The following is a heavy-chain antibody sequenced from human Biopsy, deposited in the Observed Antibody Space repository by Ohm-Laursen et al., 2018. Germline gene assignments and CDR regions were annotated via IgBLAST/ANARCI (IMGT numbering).Heavy chain of an antibody. CDR1: GGSIYNFF. Sequence: SETLSLTCTVSGGSIYNFFWSWIRQPPGKGLEWIGYIYCSGSTNYNPSLKSRVTISVDRSKNHFSLELSSVTAADTAVYYCARGTGRYYVYGAFDIWGQGTVVTVSS. V-gene: IGHV4-59*01. CDR2: IYCSGST. CDR3: ARGTGRYYVYGAFDI. J-gene: IGHJ3*02. D-gene: IGHD1-26*01.